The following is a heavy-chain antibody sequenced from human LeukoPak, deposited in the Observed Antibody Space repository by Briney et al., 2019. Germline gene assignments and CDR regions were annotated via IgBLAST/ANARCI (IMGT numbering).Heavy chain of an antibody. V-gene: IGHV3-30-3*01. Sequence: GGSLRLSCSASGFTFSDYAMDWVRQAPGKGLECVAVISSDVYDGTTEYYADSVKGRFTISRDNSKNTVYLQMNSLRGEDTAVYYCASTAAATDPPGFWGQGTLVTVSS. J-gene: IGHJ4*02. CDR2: ISSDVYDGTTE. D-gene: IGHD6-13*01. CDR1: GFTFSDYA. CDR3: ASTAAATDPPGF.